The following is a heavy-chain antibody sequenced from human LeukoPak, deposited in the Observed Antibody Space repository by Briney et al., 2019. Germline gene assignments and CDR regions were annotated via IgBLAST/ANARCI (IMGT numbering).Heavy chain of an antibody. V-gene: IGHV3-66*02. CDR3: ARGGGSYQGHFDY. Sequence: GGSLRLSCAASGFTVSSNYMSWFRQAPGKGLEWVSVIYSGGSTYYADSVKGRFTISRDNSKNTLYLQMNSLRAEDTAVYYCARGGGSYQGHFDYWGQGTLVTVSS. J-gene: IGHJ4*02. CDR2: IYSGGST. D-gene: IGHD1-26*01. CDR1: GFTVSSNY.